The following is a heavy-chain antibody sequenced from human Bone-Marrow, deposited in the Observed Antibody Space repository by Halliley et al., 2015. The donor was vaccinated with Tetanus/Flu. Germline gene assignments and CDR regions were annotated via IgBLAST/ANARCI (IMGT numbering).Heavy chain of an antibody. CDR1: GFTFSNHE. Sequence: VQSGGSLGLPCATSGFTFSNHEMNWVRQAPGKGLEWLSYISASGYTIYYADSVKGRFTTSRDNAKNSLYLQMDSLRDEDTALYYCARVKVGATTDSWGQGTLVTVSS. CDR3: ARVKVGATTDS. CDR2: ISASGYTI. D-gene: IGHD1-26*01. J-gene: IGHJ4*02. V-gene: IGHV3-48*03.